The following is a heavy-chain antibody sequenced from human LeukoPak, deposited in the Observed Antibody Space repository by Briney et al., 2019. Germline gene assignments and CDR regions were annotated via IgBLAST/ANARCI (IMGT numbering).Heavy chain of an antibody. J-gene: IGHJ4*02. Sequence: GGSLRLSCAASGFTFNDYDMHWVRQAPGKGLEWVSFITGSGVTTAYADSVKGRFTISRDSAKHSLYLQMNSLRAEDTAVYYCARPTSSGSINSWGQGTLVTVSS. D-gene: IGHD6-19*01. CDR2: ITGSGVTT. CDR1: GFTFNDYD. V-gene: IGHV3-48*01. CDR3: ARPTSSGSINS.